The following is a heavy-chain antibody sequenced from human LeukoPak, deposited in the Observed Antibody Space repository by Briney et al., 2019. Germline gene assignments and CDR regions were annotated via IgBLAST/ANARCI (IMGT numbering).Heavy chain of an antibody. V-gene: IGHV1-24*01. CDR3: ATAAHPTDYYHYGMDV. J-gene: IGHJ6*02. CDR1: GYTLTELS. Sequence: GASVRVSCKVSGYTLTELSMHWVRQAPGKGLEWMGGFDPEDGETIYAQKFQGRVTMTEDTSTDTAYMELSSLRSEDTAVYYCATAAHPTDYYHYGMDVWGQGTTVTVSS. CDR2: FDPEDGET.